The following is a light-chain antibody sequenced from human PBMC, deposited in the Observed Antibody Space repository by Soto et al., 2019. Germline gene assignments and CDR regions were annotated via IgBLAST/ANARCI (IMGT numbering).Light chain of an antibody. CDR1: QSISSC. Sequence: DIQMTQSPSTLSASLGDRVTITCRASQSISSCLDCYQQKPEEAPKLLNYTASILKSGVPSRFSGSGSGTEFTLTISLLQPDDFATYYCQHYNSYLEAFGQGTKVDIK. CDR3: QHYNSYLEA. CDR2: TAS. V-gene: IGKV1-5*03. J-gene: IGKJ1*01.